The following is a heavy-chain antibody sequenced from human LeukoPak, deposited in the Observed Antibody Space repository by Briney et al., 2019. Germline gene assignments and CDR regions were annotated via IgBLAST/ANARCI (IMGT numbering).Heavy chain of an antibody. CDR1: GGSISSYY. J-gene: IGHJ6*02. D-gene: IGHD6-19*01. CDR3: SRGLVYSLGYDYGSDV. CDR2: MHSGGGT. Sequence: PSETLSLTCTVSGGSISSYYWSWIRQPAGKGLEWIGRMHSGGGTDYNPSLKSRLTMSLDTSKNQISLELTSLTAADTAMYYCSRGLVYSLGYDYGSDVWGQGTTVTVSS. V-gene: IGHV4-4*07.